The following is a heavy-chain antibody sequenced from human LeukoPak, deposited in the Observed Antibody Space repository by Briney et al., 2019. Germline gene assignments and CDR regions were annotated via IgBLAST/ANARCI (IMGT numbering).Heavy chain of an antibody. J-gene: IGHJ4*02. CDR2: TYPGGSDT. Sequence: GESLKISCKGSGYSFTSYWIAWVRQMPGKGLEWMGITYPGGSDTRYSPSFQGQVTISVDKSINTAYLQWSSLKASDTAMYYCARLYCSGSTCYMGVDYWGQGTLVIVSS. V-gene: IGHV5-51*01. D-gene: IGHD2-15*01. CDR3: ARLYCSGSTCYMGVDY. CDR1: GYSFTSYW.